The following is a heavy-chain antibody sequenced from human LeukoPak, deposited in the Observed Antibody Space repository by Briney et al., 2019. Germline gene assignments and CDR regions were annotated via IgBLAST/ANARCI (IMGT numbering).Heavy chain of an antibody. J-gene: IGHJ6*03. V-gene: IGHV3-30*04. D-gene: IGHD5/OR15-5a*01. CDR1: GFTFSSYA. CDR2: ISYDGSNK. Sequence: GRSLRLSCAASGFTFSSYAMHWVRQAPGKGLEWVAVISYDGSNKYYADSVKGRFTISRDNAKNSLYLQMNSLRAEDTAVYYCASLSGYYMDVWGKGTTVTISS. CDR3: ASLSGYYMDV.